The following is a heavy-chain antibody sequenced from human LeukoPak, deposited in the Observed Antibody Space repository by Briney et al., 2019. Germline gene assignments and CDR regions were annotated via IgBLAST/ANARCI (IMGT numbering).Heavy chain of an antibody. CDR1: GFTFSSYG. CDR2: ISYDGSNK. D-gene: IGHD5-24*01. CDR3: ANSLDGYNYLFDY. Sequence: GGSLRLSCAASGFTFSSYGMHWVRQAPRKGLEWVAVISYDGSNKYYADSVKGRCTISRDNSKTTLYLQLHSMRAEDTAVYYCANSLDGYNYLFDYWGQGTLVTVSS. J-gene: IGHJ4*02. V-gene: IGHV3-30*18.